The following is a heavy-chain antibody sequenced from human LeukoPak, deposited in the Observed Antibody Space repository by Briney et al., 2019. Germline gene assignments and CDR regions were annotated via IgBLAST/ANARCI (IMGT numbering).Heavy chain of an antibody. J-gene: IGHJ6*03. CDR1: GXSFSGYY. Sequence: SETLSLTCAVYGXSFSGYYWSWVRQPPGKGLESMAEVNHSGRTSYNPSLKSRVTISADTSKNQFSLRMTSLTAADTAVYYCARGIRGVIITTNYYNMDVWGPGTTVTVSS. CDR3: ARGIRGVIITTNYYNMDV. D-gene: IGHD3-10*01. V-gene: IGHV4-34*01. CDR2: VNHSGRT.